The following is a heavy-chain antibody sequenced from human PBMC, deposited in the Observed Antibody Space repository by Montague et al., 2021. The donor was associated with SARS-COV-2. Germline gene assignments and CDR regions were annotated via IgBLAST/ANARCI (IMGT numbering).Heavy chain of an antibody. CDR3: ARGRRMLLWFGELLSGGNYYGMDV. CDR2: INHSGST. V-gene: IGHV4-34*01. J-gene: IGHJ6*02. Sequence: SETLSLTCAVYGGSFSGYYWSWIRQPPVQGLEWIGEINHSGSTNSNPSLKRRVTILVDTSKNQFSLKLSSVTAADTAVYYCARGRRMLLWFGELLSGGNYYGMDVWGQGTTVTVSS. D-gene: IGHD3-10*01. CDR1: GGSFSGYY.